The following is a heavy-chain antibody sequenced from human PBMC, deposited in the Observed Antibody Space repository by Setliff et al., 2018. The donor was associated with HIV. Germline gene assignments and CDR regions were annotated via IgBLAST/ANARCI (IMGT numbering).Heavy chain of an antibody. CDR2: ITSNGGRT. D-gene: IGHD3-22*01. CDR1: GFTFNNNG. Sequence: PGGSLRLSCAASGFTFNNNGMSWVRQAPGKGLEWVSGITSNGGRTGYADSVKGRFTISRDNAKNSLNLQMNSLRAEDTAVYYCARGDFYDSSGYFTDAFDIWGQGTMVTVSS. CDR3: ARGDFYDSSGYFTDAFDI. V-gene: IGHV3-20*04. J-gene: IGHJ3*02.